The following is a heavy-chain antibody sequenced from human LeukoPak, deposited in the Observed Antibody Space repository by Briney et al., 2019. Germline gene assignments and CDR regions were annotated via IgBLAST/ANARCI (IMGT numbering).Heavy chain of an antibody. V-gene: IGHV4-39*01. CDR1: GGSISSYY. CDR3: ARHGFGWELHPYYFDY. CDR2: IYYSGST. D-gene: IGHD1-26*01. Sequence: SETLSLTCTVSGGSISSYYWGWIRQPPGKGLEWIGSIYYSGSTYYNPSLKSRVTISVDTSKNQFSLKLSSVTAADTAVHYCARHGFGWELHPYYFDYWGQGTLVTVSS. J-gene: IGHJ4*02.